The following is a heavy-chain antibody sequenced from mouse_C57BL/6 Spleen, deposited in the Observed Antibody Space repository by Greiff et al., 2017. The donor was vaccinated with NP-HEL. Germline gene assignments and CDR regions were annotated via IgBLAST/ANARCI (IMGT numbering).Heavy chain of an antibody. V-gene: IGHV1-50*01. CDR3: VRGSRSNYFDY. D-gene: IGHD1-1*01. CDR2: IDPSDSYT. Sequence: VQLQQPGAELVKPGASVKLSCKASGYTFTSYWMQWVKQRPGQGLEWIGEIDPSDSYTNYNQKFKGKATLTVDTASSTAYMQLSSLTSEDAAVDYGVRGSRSNYFDYWGQGTTLTVPS. CDR1: GYTFTSYW. J-gene: IGHJ2*01.